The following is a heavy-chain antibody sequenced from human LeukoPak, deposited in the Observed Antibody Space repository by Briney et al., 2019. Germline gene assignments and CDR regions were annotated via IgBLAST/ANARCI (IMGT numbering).Heavy chain of an antibody. CDR1: GGSISSGDYY. CDR2: IYHSGST. Sequence: SETLSLTCTVSGGSISSGDYYWGWIRQPPGKGLEWIGSIYHSGSTYYNPSLKSRVTISVDTSKNQFSLKLSSVTAADTAVYYCALPYCSGGSCYSVGAFDIWGQGTMVTVSS. D-gene: IGHD2-15*01. J-gene: IGHJ3*02. V-gene: IGHV4-39*07. CDR3: ALPYCSGGSCYSVGAFDI.